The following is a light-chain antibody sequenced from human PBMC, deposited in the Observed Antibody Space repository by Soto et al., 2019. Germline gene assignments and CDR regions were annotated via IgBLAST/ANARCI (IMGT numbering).Light chain of an antibody. CDR3: SSYTSSSTLDYV. CDR1: SSDVGGYNY. Sequence: QSVLTQPASVSGSPGQSITISCTGTSSDVGGYNYVSWYQQHPGKAPKLMIYEVSNRPSGVSNRFSGSKSGNTPSLTISGLQAEDEADYYCSSYTSSSTLDYVFGTGTKVTVL. J-gene: IGLJ1*01. CDR2: EVS. V-gene: IGLV2-14*01.